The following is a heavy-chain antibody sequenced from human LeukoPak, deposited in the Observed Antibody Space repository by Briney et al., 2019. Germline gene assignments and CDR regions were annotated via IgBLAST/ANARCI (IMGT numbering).Heavy chain of an antibody. Sequence: GGSLRLSCAASGFSVSSNYMTWVRQAPGKGLECVSVIYGGGNTYYADSVGGRFTNSRDNSKNTLYLQMNSLRVEDTAMYYCARGRWSSSGYQDYWGRGTLVTVSS. J-gene: IGHJ4*02. CDR1: GFSVSSNY. CDR3: ARGRWSSSGYQDY. V-gene: IGHV3-53*01. CDR2: IYGGGNT. D-gene: IGHD3-22*01.